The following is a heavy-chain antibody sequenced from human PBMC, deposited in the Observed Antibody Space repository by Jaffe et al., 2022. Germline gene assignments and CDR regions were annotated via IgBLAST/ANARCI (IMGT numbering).Heavy chain of an antibody. D-gene: IGHD4-17*01. J-gene: IGHJ2*01. Sequence: QVQLQQWGAGLLKPSETLSLTCAVYGGSFSGYYWSWIRQPPGKGLEWIGEINHSGSTNYNPSLKSRVTISVDTSKNQFSLKLSSVTAADTAVYYCARGKGVTRGPPHWYFDLWGRGTLVTVSS. CDR1: GGSFSGYY. CDR3: ARGKGVTRGPPHWYFDL. CDR2: INHSGST. V-gene: IGHV4-34*01.